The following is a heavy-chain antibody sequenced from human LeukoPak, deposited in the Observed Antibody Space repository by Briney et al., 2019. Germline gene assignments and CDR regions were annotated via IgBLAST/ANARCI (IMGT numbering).Heavy chain of an antibody. CDR1: GYTFTGYY. CDR2: INPNSGGT. Sequence: GASVKVSCKASGYTFTGYYMHWVRQAPGQGLEWMGWINPNSGGTNYAQKFQGRVTMTRDTSISTAYMELSRLRSDDTAVYYCARQGWAVAVSFDYWGQGTLVTASS. CDR3: ARQGWAVAVSFDY. D-gene: IGHD6-19*01. V-gene: IGHV1-2*02. J-gene: IGHJ4*02.